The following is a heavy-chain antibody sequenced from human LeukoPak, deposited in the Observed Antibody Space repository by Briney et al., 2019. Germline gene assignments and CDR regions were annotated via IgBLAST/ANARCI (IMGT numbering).Heavy chain of an antibody. CDR2: IRYDGSNK. D-gene: IGHD3-16*01. J-gene: IGHJ6*03. V-gene: IGHV3-30*02. Sequence: GGSLRLSCAASGFTFSSYGMHWVRQAPGKGLEWVAFIRYDGSNKYYADSVKGRFTISRDNSKNTLYLQMNSLRAEDTAVYYCARSWGHPIAGYYYYMDVWGKGTTVTVSS. CDR1: GFTFSSYG. CDR3: ARSWGHPIAGYYYYMDV.